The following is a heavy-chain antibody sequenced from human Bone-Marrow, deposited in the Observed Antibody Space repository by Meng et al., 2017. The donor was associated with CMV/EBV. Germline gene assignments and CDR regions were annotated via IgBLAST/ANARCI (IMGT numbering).Heavy chain of an antibody. D-gene: IGHD2-2*01. J-gene: IGHJ6*02. CDR1: GYTFTGYH. V-gene: IGHV1-2*02. CDR2: IDPNRGVT. Sequence: ASVKVSCKASGYTFTGYHLHWVRQAPGHGLEWMGWIDPNRGVTNYAQKFQGRVTMTADTSISTAYMELSRLRSEDTAVYYCARFGVVVPAAPGGNYYYGMDVWGQGTTVTVSS. CDR3: ARFGVVVPAAPGGNYYYGMDV.